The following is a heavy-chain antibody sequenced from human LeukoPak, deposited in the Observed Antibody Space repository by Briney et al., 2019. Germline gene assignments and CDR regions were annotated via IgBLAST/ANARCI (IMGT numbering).Heavy chain of an antibody. CDR2: INHSGSI. D-gene: IGHD2-15*01. Sequence: SEALSLTSAVYGGSFRGYYWSCIRQPPGKGLEWSGEINHSGSINYNPSIKSRVTISVDTSKNQFSLKLSSVTAADTAVYYCARASSDHYYYGMDVWGQGTTVTVSS. CDR1: GGSFRGYY. V-gene: IGHV4-34*01. CDR3: ARASSDHYYYGMDV. J-gene: IGHJ6*02.